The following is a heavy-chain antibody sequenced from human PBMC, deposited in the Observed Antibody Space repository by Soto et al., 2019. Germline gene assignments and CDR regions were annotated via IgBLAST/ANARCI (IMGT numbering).Heavy chain of an antibody. J-gene: IGHJ3*02. Sequence: SETLSLTCTVSGCSISSYYWSWIRQPPGKGLEWIGYIYYSGSTNYNPSLKSRVTISVDTSKNQFSLKLSSVTAADTAVYYCARDEAGGLGAFDIWGQGTMVTVSS. CDR1: GCSISSYY. CDR2: IYYSGST. V-gene: IGHV4-59*01. D-gene: IGHD3-16*01. CDR3: ARDEAGGLGAFDI.